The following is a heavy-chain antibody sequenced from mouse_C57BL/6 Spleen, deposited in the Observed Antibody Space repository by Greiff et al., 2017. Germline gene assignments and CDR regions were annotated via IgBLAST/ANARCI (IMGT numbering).Heavy chain of an antibody. CDR3: AKGLLPCFDY. J-gene: IGHJ2*01. CDR2: ISSGSSTI. V-gene: IGHV5-17*01. CDR1: GFTFSDYG. D-gene: IGHD2-3*01. Sequence: EVQGVESGGGLVKPGGSLKLSCAASGFTFSDYGMHWVRQAPGQGLEWVAYISSGSSTIYYAATVKGRFTISRDNAKNTLFLQMTSLRSEDTAMYYCAKGLLPCFDYWGQGTTLTVSS.